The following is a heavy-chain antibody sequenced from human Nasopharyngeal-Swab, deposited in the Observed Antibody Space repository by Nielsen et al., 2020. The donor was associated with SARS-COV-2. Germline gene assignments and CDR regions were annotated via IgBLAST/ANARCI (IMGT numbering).Heavy chain of an antibody. Sequence: GGSLRLSCAASGFIFSDSAIHWVRQAAGKGLEWVSSISSSSSYIYYADSLKGRFTISRDNAKNSLYLQMNSLRAEDTAVYYCARGCVLTGPSCYYYGMDVWGQGTTVTVSS. CDR3: ARGCVLTGPSCYYYGMDV. J-gene: IGHJ6*02. CDR2: ISSSSSYI. CDR1: GFIFSDSA. V-gene: IGHV3-21*01. D-gene: IGHD3-9*01.